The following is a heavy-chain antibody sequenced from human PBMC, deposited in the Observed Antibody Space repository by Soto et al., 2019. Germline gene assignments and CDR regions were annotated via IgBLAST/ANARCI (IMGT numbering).Heavy chain of an antibody. CDR2: ISGSGGGT. J-gene: IGHJ4*02. D-gene: IGHD4-17*01. CDR1: GFTLSSYS. Sequence: EVQLLESGGGLVQPGGSLRLSCSASGFTLSSYSMNWVRQAPGKGLEWVSSISGSGGGTYYAESVKGRYTISRDNSKNAFYLQMNSLRAEDTAVYYCAKFPSGGDGDFAYWGQGTLVTVSS. CDR3: AKFPSGGDGDFAY. V-gene: IGHV3-23*01.